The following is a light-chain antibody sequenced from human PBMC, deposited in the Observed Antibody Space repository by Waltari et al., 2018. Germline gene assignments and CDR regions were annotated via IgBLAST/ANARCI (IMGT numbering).Light chain of an antibody. V-gene: IGKV3-11*01. CDR3: QQRSNWPPWT. CDR1: QSVSSY. CDR2: DAS. Sequence: EIVLTQSPATLSLSPGERATLSCRASQSVSSYLAWYQQKPGQAPRLLIYDASNRANGIPARFSGSGSETDFTLTISSLEPEDFAVYYCQQRSNWPPWTFGQGTKVEIK. J-gene: IGKJ1*01.